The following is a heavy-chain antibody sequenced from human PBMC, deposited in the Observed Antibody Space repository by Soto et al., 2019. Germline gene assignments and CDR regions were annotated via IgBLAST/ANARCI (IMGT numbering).Heavy chain of an antibody. J-gene: IGHJ6*02. V-gene: IGHV3-30*18. CDR2: ISYDGGNK. CDR3: AKDLVVLVTPYYGRDV. D-gene: IGHD3-22*01. CDR1: RFTFSSYA. Sequence: QVQLVESGGGVVQPGRSLRLSCAASRFTFSSYALHWVRQAPGKGLEWGATISYDGGNKYYPDPLKGRFTISRDNSKTTLYLQMNSLRAEDTAGYYCAKDLVVLVTPYYGRDVWGQGTTVTVSS.